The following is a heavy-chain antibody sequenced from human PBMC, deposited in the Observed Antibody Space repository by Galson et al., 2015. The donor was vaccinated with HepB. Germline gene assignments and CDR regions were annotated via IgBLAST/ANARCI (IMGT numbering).Heavy chain of an antibody. CDR1: AFSFSNYA. Sequence: SLRLSCAASAFSFSNYAMTWVRQAPGKGLEWVSGINAGGSNTYYADSVKGRFTISRDNSKNTLYLQMKSLRDEDTAVYYCANLRHGGDAFDIWGQGTMVTVSS. J-gene: IGHJ3*02. CDR2: INAGGSNT. D-gene: IGHD3-10*01. V-gene: IGHV3-23*01. CDR3: ANLRHGGDAFDI.